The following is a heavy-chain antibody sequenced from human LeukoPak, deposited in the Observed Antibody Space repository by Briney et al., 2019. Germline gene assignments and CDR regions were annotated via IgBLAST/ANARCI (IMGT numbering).Heavy chain of an antibody. J-gene: IGHJ4*02. V-gene: IGHV4-34*01. Sequence: SETLSLTCAVYGGSFSGYYWSWIRQPPGKGLEWIGEINHSGSTNYNPSLKSRVTISVDTSKNQFSLKLSSVTAADTAVYYCAREPLWFGGRYFDYWGQGTLVTVSS. CDR2: INHSGST. CDR3: AREPLWFGGRYFDY. D-gene: IGHD3-10*01. CDR1: GGSFSGYY.